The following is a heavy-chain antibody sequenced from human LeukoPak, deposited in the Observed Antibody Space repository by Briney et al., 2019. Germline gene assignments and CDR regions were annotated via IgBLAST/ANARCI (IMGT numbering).Heavy chain of an antibody. CDR2: IYYSGVT. J-gene: IGHJ4*02. V-gene: IGHV4-59*01. CDR3: ARDANPSGDYVYHY. Sequence: PSETLSLTCTVSGGSISNYYWSWIRQPPGKGLEWIGYIYYSGVTNYNPSLKSRVTISVDTSKNLFSLNLSSVTAADTAVYYCARDANPSGDYVYHYWGQGALVTVSS. CDR1: GGSISNYY. D-gene: IGHD4-17*01.